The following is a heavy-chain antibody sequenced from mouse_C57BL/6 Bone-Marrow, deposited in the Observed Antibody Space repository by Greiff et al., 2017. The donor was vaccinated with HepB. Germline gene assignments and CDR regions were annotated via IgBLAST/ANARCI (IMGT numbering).Heavy chain of an antibody. CDR1: GYTFTSYW. CDR2: IDPSDSYT. V-gene: IGHV1-50*01. J-gene: IGHJ4*01. Sequence: QVQLQQPGAELVKPGASVKLSCKASGYTFTSYWMQWVKQRPGQGLEWIGEIDPSDSYTNYNQKFKGKATLTVDTSSSTAYMQLSSLTSEDSAVYYCASGGIYYDYDNYAMDNWGQGTSVTVSS. D-gene: IGHD2-4*01. CDR3: ASGGIYYDYDNYAMDN.